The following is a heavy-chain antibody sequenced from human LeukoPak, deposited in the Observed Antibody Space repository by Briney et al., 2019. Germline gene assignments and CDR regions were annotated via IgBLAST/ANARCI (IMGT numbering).Heavy chain of an antibody. CDR2: INTDGSGT. Sequence: GGSLRLSCAASGFTFRNFWMYWVRQVPGKGLFWVSRINTDGSGTAYAEPVKGRFTISRDNANNTLYLQMNSLRDEDTAVYYCARGHPGSVWGKGTTVTVSS. CDR1: GFTFRNFW. CDR3: ARGHPGSV. J-gene: IGHJ6*01. V-gene: IGHV3-74*01. D-gene: IGHD1-14*01.